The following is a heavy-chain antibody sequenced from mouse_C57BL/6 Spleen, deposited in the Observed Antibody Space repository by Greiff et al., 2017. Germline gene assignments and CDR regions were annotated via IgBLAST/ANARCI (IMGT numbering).Heavy chain of an antibody. J-gene: IGHJ4*01. V-gene: IGHV1-22*01. CDR3: ARVTTVVADYYAMDY. CDR2: INPNNGGT. D-gene: IGHD1-1*01. CDR1: GYTFTDYN. Sequence: EVQLQQSGPELVKPGASVKMSCKASGYTFTDYNMHWVKQSHGKSLEWIGYINPNNGGTSYNQKFKGKATLTVHKSSSTAYMELRSLTSEDSAVYYCARVTTVVADYYAMDYWGQGTSVTVSS.